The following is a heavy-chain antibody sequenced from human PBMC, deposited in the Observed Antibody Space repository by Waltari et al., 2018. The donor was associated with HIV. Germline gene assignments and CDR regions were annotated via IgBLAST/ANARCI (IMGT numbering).Heavy chain of an antibody. J-gene: IGHJ4*02. D-gene: IGHD1-1*01. CDR2: ISYDGSNK. CDR1: GFSFRTYG. CDR3: AKDKGGVTYIFDY. Sequence: QVQLVESGGGVVQPGRSLRLSCAASGFSFRTYGMHWFRQAPGKGLEWVAVISYDGSNKYYADSVKGRFTISRDNSKNTLYLQMNSLRAEDTAVYYCAKDKGGVTYIFDYWGQGTLVTVSS. V-gene: IGHV3-30*18.